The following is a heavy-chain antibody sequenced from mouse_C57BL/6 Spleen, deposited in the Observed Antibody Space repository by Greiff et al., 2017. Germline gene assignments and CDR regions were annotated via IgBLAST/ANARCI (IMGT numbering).Heavy chain of an antibody. CDR2: IDPSDSYT. CDR3: ARGGYYGSSYYFDY. D-gene: IGHD1-1*01. CDR1: GYTFTSYW. J-gene: IGHJ2*01. Sequence: VQLQQSGAELVMPGASVKLSCKASGYTFTSYWMHWVKQRPGQGLEWIGEIDPSDSYTNYNQKFKGKSTVTVDKSSSTAYMQLSSLTSEDSAVYYCARGGYYGSSYYFDYWGQGTTLTVSS. V-gene: IGHV1-69*01.